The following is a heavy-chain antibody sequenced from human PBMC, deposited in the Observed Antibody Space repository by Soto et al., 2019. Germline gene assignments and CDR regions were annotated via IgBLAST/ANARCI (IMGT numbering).Heavy chain of an antibody. V-gene: IGHV3-23*01. Sequence: DVQLLESGGGRVQPGGSLRLSCAASGFDFSNYDMSWVRQAPGKGPEWVAGIDGSGDSAYYADSVKCRFTISRDNSKDTLYVKMNSLRSEDTAIYYSAKEDDLWTNGHFDIWGQGTLVTVSS. CDR3: AKEDDLWTNGHFDI. J-gene: IGHJ3*02. CDR2: IDGSGDSA. CDR1: GFDFSNYD. D-gene: IGHD3-3*01.